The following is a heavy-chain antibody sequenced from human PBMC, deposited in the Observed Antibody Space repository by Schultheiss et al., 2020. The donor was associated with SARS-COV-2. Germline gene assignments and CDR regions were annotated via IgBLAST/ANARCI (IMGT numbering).Heavy chain of an antibody. CDR1: GLSFSRSG. J-gene: IGHJ4*02. Sequence: GGSLRLSCEVSGLSFSRSGMHWVRQAPGKGLEWVAVIWYDGSKKYYADSVEGRFSISRDNSKNTLYLQMNNLRAEDTAVYYCAKDPIGVRGVPFDYWGQGTLVTVSS. D-gene: IGHD3-10*01. CDR2: IWYDGSKK. CDR3: AKDPIGVRGVPFDY. V-gene: IGHV3-33*03.